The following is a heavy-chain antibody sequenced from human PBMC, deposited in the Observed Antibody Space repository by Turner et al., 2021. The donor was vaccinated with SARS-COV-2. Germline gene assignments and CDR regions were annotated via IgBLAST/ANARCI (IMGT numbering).Heavy chain of an antibody. V-gene: IGHV3-13*01. CDR1: GFTFSFYD. CDR2: MGTAGDT. CDR3: AREAGITMVRGVIIKPRIFDY. J-gene: IGHJ4*02. Sequence: EVQLVESGGGLVQPGGSLRLSCAASGFTFSFYDMHWVRHATGKGLEWVSAMGTAGDTYYPGSVKGRFTISRENAKNSLYLQMNSLRAGDTAVYYCAREAGITMVRGVIIKPRIFDYWGQGTLVTVSS. D-gene: IGHD3-10*01.